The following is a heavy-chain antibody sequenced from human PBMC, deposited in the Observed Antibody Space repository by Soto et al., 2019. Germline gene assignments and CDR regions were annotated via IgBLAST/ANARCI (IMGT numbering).Heavy chain of an antibody. J-gene: IGHJ5*02. Sequence: SETLSLTCTVSGASISGYYWSWIRKSAGKGLEWIGRIYATGTTDYNPSLKSRVMMSVDTSKKQFSLKLRSVTATDTAVYYCVRDGTKTLRDWFDPWGQGISVTVSS. CDR3: VRDGTKTLRDWFDP. CDR1: GASISGYY. V-gene: IGHV4-4*07. D-gene: IGHD1-1*01. CDR2: IYATGTT.